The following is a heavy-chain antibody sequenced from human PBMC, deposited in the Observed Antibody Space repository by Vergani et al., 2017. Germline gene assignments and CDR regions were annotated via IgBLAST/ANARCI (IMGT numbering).Heavy chain of an antibody. CDR1: EFTFSSYA. CDR2: ISGSGGSK. Sequence: EVQLLESGGGLVQPGGSLRLSCAASEFTFSSYAMSWVRQAPGKGLEWVSAISGSGGSKYYADSVKGRFTISRDNSKQTLYLQMNSLRAEDTAVYYCAKHSRYSSSSGYFDYWGQGTLVTVSS. CDR3: AKHSRYSSSSGYFDY. J-gene: IGHJ4*02. V-gene: IGHV3-23*01. D-gene: IGHD6-6*01.